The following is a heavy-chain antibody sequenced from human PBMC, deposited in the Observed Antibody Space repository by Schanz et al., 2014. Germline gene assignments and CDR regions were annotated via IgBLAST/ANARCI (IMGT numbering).Heavy chain of an antibody. D-gene: IGHD2-2*01. CDR3: ARGAMPGTFDI. J-gene: IGHJ3*02. CDR1: RSTFSSYT. V-gene: IGHV1-69*02. Sequence: QVHLVQSGAEVKKPGSSVKVSCKASRSTFSSYTISWVRQARGQGLEWMGSFIPILDVGNYAQQFQGRVTITADKSTSTACMELSSLRYEDTALYYCARGAMPGTFDIWGQGTMVTVSS. CDR2: FIPILDVG.